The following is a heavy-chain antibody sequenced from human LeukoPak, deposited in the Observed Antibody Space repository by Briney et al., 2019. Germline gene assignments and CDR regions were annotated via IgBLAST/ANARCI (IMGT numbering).Heavy chain of an antibody. CDR3: ARFRVAAVTTGFDY. V-gene: IGHV3-74*01. CDR2: INSDGSNA. J-gene: IGHJ4*02. Sequence: GGSLRLSCAASGFTFSSYWMYWVRQAPGKGLVWVSHINSDGSNANYADSVKGRFTIFRDNAKNTLYLQMDSLRAEDTAVYYCARFRVAAVTTGFDYWGQGTLVTVSS. D-gene: IGHD2-15*01. CDR1: GFTFSSYW.